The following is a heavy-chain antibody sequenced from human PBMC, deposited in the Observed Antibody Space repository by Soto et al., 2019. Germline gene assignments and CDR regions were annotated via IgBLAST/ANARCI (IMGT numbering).Heavy chain of an antibody. Sequence: EVQLLESGGGLVQPGGSLRLSCAASGFTFSSYAMSWVRQAPGKGLEWVSAISGSGGSTYYADSVKGRFTISRDNSKNTLYPQMNSLRAEDTAVYYCAKDLYAHSSSPPFDYWGQGTLVTVSS. CDR1: GFTFSSYA. D-gene: IGHD6-6*01. J-gene: IGHJ4*02. CDR2: ISGSGGST. V-gene: IGHV3-23*01. CDR3: AKDLYAHSSSPPFDY.